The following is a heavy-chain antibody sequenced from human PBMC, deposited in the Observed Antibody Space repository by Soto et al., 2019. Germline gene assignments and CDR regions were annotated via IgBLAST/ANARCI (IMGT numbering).Heavy chain of an antibody. CDR3: AREERNPYDILTGYNGGFDY. V-gene: IGHV4-61*08. D-gene: IGHD3-9*01. J-gene: IGHJ4*02. Sequence: PSETLSLTCAVSGGSISSGGYSWSWIRQPPGKGLEWIGYIYYSGSTNYNPSLKSRVTISVDTSKNQFSLKLSSVTAADTAVYYCAREERNPYDILTGYNGGFDYWGQGTLVTVSS. CDR1: GGSISSGGYS. CDR2: IYYSGST.